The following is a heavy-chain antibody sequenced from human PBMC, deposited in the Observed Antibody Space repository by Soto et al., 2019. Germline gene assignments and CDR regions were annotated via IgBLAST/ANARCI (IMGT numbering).Heavy chain of an antibody. J-gene: IGHJ6*02. Sequence: QVQLVQSGAEVKKPGSSVTVSCKASGGTFGNSAISWVRQAPGQGLEWMGGIIPIFPTPDYAKKFQGRVTITADESTSTACMEWTCLRSEDTAVYYCAGDKDRQRSGGNYDAGIDVWGQGTTVTVPS. CDR1: GGTFGNSA. V-gene: IGHV1-69*12. CDR3: AGDKDRQRSGGNYDAGIDV. D-gene: IGHD5-12*01. CDR2: IIPIFPTP.